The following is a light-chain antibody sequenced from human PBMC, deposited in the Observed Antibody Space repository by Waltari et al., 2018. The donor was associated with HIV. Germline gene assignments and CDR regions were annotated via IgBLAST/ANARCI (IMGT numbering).Light chain of an antibody. CDR1: QSLLNSNGFNY. V-gene: IGKV2-28*01. J-gene: IGKJ5*01. CDR2: LAS. CDR3: MQALQTPLIT. Sequence: DIVMTQSPLSLPVTPGEPASISCRSSQSLLNSNGFNYLDRYLQKPGQSPRLLIYLASDRAPGVPDRFSGSGSGTDFTLKISRVEAEDVGVYYCMQALQTPLITFGQGTRLEIK.